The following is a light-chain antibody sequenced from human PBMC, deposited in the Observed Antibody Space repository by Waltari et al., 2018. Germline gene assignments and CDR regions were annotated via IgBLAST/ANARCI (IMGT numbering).Light chain of an antibody. Sequence: QSVLTQPPSVSGAPGQRVTISCTGSGSNIGAGYDVHWYQQLPRAAPKLLIYVSTSRPLGVPDRFFGSTSGTSASLAITVLQAEDEADYYCQSYDTSLMSVVFGGGTKLTVL. CDR2: VST. CDR1: GSNIGAGYD. J-gene: IGLJ3*02. V-gene: IGLV1-40*01. CDR3: QSYDTSLMSVV.